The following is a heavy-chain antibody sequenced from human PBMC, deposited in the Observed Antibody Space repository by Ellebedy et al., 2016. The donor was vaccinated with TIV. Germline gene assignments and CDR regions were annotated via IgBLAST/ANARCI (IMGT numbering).Heavy chain of an antibody. CDR1: GFTFSSYR. CDR3: VRSDMTTVTYFEY. V-gene: IGHV3-21*01. Sequence: GESLKISCAASGFTFSSYRMNWVRQAPGKGLEWVSSISPIGSYIYQADSLRGRFTISRDNAKTSLYLQMSSLRADDTAVYYCVRSDMTTVTYFEYWGLGALVTVSS. D-gene: IGHD4-17*01. CDR2: ISPIGSYI. J-gene: IGHJ4*02.